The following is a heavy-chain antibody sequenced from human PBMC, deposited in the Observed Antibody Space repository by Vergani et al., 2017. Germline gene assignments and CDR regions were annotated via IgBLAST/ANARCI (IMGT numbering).Heavy chain of an antibody. Sequence: QVQLVQSGAEVKKPGASVKVSCKASGYPFTSYAMHWVRQAPGQRLEWMGWINAGNGNTKYSQKFQGRVTITRDTSASTAYMELSSLRSEDTAVYYCARDHSGEESSTSWYWFDHWGQGTLVTVSS. V-gene: IGHV1-3*01. D-gene: IGHD2-2*01. CDR2: INAGNGNT. CDR3: ARDHSGEESSTSWYWFDH. J-gene: IGHJ5*02. CDR1: GYPFTSYA.